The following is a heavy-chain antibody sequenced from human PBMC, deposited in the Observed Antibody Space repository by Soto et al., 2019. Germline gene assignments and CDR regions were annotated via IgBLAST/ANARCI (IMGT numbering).Heavy chain of an antibody. Sequence: SETLSLTCTVSGGSISSGGYYWSWIRQRPGKGLEWIGYIYYSGSTYYNPSLKSRVTISVDTSKNQFSLKLSSVTAADTAVYYCARLVWSYGTWFNPWGQGTLVTVS. CDR3: ARLVWSYGTWFNP. CDR2: IYYSGST. CDR1: GGSISSGGYY. V-gene: IGHV4-31*03. J-gene: IGHJ5*02. D-gene: IGHD5-18*01.